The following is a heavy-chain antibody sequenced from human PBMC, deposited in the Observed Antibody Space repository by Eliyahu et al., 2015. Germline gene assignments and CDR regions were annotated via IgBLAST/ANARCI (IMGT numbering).Heavy chain of an antibody. V-gene: IGHV1-2*02. CDR2: ISPNTGDT. Sequence: LLQSGAEVKKPGXSVTVSCXASGXXXVAYFIHWVRQAPGQGLEWMGWISPNTGDTKSAQRFQGRVTLRGDRYSTTAHMELSGLRSDDTAVYFCARTTAAFGKVFLLSYGMDVWGQGTTVIV. D-gene: IGHD3-10*01. CDR3: ARTTAAFGKVFLLSYGMDV. CDR1: GXXXVAYF. J-gene: IGHJ6*02.